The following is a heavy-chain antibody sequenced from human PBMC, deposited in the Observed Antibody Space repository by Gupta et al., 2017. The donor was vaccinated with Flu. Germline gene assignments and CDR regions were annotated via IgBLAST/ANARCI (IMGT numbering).Heavy chain of an antibody. CDR1: GFAFRSYG. J-gene: IGHJ3*02. V-gene: IGHV3-33*01. CDR2: IWADGINK. Sequence: AASGFAFRSYGMHWVRQAPGKGPEWVAVIWADGINKFYADSVKGRFTMFRDNSKNTLSLQMNSLRAEDTAVYHCVRERGPYDAFDIWGQGTIVTVSS. CDR3: VRERGPYDAFDI.